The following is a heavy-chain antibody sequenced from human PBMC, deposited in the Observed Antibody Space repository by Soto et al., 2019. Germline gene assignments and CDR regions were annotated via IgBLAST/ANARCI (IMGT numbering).Heavy chain of an antibody. CDR3: ARQRGFYDSSGLDY. V-gene: IGHV3-11*01. J-gene: IGHJ4*02. Sequence: GSLRLSCAASGFTFSDYYMTWIRQAPGKGLEWLSYISGGGGSTIYYADSVKGRFTISRDNTKNSLYLHVDSLRTEDTAVYYCARQRGFYDSSGLDYWGQGTLVTVSS. D-gene: IGHD3-22*01. CDR1: GFTFSDYY. CDR2: ISGGGGSTI.